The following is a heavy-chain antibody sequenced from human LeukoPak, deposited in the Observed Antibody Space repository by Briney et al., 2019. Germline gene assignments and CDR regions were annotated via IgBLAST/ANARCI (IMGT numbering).Heavy chain of an antibody. J-gene: IGHJ6*03. CDR1: GFTFSTYG. V-gene: IGHV3-30*02. D-gene: IGHD3-16*01. Sequence: GGSLRLSCAASGFTFSTYGVHWVRQAPGKGLEWVAVIWPDGSNKYYADSVKGRFTISRDNPKNTLYLQMNSLRAEDTAVYYCAKDRGKGGPDYMDVWGKGTTVTVSS. CDR2: IWPDGSNK. CDR3: AKDRGKGGPDYMDV.